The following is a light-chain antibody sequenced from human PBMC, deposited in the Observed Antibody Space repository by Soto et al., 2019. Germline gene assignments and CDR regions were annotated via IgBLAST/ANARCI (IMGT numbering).Light chain of an antibody. CDR1: SYNIGAAYD. V-gene: IGLV1-40*01. J-gene: IGLJ3*02. Sequence: QPVLTQPPSVSGAQGQKVNISCTRSSYNIGAAYDVHWYQHLPGTAPKLLIYGNNNRPSGVPDRFSGSKSGTSASLAITGLQAEDEADYYCQSYDSSLSGWVFGGGTKLTVL. CDR2: GNN. CDR3: QSYDSSLSGWV.